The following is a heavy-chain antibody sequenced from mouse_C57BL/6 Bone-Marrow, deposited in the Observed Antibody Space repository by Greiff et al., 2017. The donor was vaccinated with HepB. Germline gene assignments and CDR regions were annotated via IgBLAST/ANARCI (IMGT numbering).Heavy chain of an antibody. CDR2: IDPSDSYT. J-gene: IGHJ2*01. V-gene: IGHV1-50*01. Sequence: QVHVKQPGAELVKPGASVKLSCKASGYTFTSYWMQWVKQRPGQGLEWIGEIDPSDSYTNYNQKFKGKATLTVDTSSSTAYMQLSSLTSEDSAVYYCARTWDDDYWGQGTTLTVSS. CDR3: ARTWDDDY. CDR1: GYTFTSYW. D-gene: IGHD4-1*01.